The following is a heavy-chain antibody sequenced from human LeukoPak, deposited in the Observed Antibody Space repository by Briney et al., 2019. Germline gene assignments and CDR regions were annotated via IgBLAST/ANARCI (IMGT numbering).Heavy chain of an antibody. J-gene: IGHJ5*02. CDR1: GFTFSSYA. Sequence: QPGGSLRLSCAAPGFTFSSYAMSWVRQAPGKGLEWVSAISGSGDSTYYADSVKGRFTISRDNSKNTLYLQMNSLRAEDTAIYYCAKDASNYLSNWFDPWGQGTLVTVSS. V-gene: IGHV3-23*01. CDR2: ISGSGDST. CDR3: AKDASNYLSNWFDP. D-gene: IGHD4-11*01.